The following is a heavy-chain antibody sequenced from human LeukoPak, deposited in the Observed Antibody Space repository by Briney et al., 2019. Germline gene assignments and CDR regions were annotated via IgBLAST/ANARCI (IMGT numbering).Heavy chain of an antibody. D-gene: IGHD1-26*01. CDR1: GGSLSSYY. CDR2: IYYSGTT. CDR3: ARAPVGRLRYYYYYGMDV. J-gene: IGHJ6*02. Sequence: SETLSLTCTVSGGSLSSYYWTWIRQPPGKGLEWIGYIYYSGTTNYNPSLRSRVTMSVDTSKNQFSLKLSSVTAADTAVYYCARAPVGRLRYYYYYGMDVWGQGTTVTVSS. V-gene: IGHV4-59*01.